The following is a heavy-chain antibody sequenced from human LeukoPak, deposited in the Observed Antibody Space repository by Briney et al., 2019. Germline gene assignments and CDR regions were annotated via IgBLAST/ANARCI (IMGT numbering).Heavy chain of an antibody. CDR2: INPSGGST. D-gene: IGHD6-19*01. CDR1: GYTFTSYY. J-gene: IGHJ6*02. CDR3: ARMYSSGWYACSNYYYYGMDV. V-gene: IGHV1-46*01. Sequence: ASVKVSCKASGYTFTSYYMHWVRQAPGQGLEWMGIINPSGGSTSYAQKFQGRVTMTRDTSTSTVYMELSSLRSEDTAVYYCARMYSSGWYACSNYYYYGMDVWGQGALVTVSS.